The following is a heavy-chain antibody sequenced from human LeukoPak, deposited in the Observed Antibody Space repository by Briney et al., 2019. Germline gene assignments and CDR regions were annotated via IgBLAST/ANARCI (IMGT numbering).Heavy chain of an antibody. CDR1: GYTFTGYY. D-gene: IGHD2-15*01. Sequence: ASVRVSCKASGYTFTGYYMRWVRQAPGQGVEWMGWINPNSGGTNYAQKFQGRVTMTRDTSISTAYMELSRLRSDDTAVYYCARDPNRALLLDYWGQGTLVTVSS. J-gene: IGHJ4*02. V-gene: IGHV1-2*02. CDR2: INPNSGGT. CDR3: ARDPNRALLLDY.